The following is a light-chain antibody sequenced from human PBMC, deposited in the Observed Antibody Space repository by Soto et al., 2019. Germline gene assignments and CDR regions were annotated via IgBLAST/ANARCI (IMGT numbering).Light chain of an antibody. V-gene: IGKV3-15*01. CDR1: QSVSSN. J-gene: IGKJ5*01. CDR3: QQYNNWPPG. CDR2: GAS. Sequence: EIVMTQSPATLSVSPGERATLSCRASQSVSSNLAWYQQKPGQAPRLLIYGASTRATGIPARFSGSGSGTEFTLTICSVQSEDFAVYYCQQYNNWPPGFGQGTRLEIK.